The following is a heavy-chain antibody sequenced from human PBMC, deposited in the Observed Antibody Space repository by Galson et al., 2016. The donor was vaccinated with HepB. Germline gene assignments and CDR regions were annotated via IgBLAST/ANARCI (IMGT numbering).Heavy chain of an antibody. CDR2: ITPIFGAT. CDR1: GGAFSKFA. V-gene: IGHV1-69*13. CDR3: ARDRDGLFDDKGY. J-gene: IGHJ4*02. Sequence: SVKVSCKASGGAFSKFAFSWVRQAPGQGLEWMGGITPIFGATKYAQKFQGRVAITADESTSTVYMELRSLRSEDTAIYYCARDRDGLFDDKGYWGQGTLVTVSS. D-gene: IGHD3-9*01.